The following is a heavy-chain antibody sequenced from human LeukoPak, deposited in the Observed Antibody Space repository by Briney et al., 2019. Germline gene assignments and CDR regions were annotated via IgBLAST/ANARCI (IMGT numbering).Heavy chain of an antibody. D-gene: IGHD3-9*01. CDR1: GFTFSSYA. V-gene: IGHV3-30*04. J-gene: IGHJ4*02. CDR2: ISYDGSNK. Sequence: GGSLRLSCAASGFTFSSYAMHWVRQAPGKGPEWVAVISYDGSNKYYADSVKGRFTISRDNSKNTLYLQMNSLRAEDTAVYYCARGLLYYDILTGYFDYWGQGTLVTVSS. CDR3: ARGLLYYDILTGYFDY.